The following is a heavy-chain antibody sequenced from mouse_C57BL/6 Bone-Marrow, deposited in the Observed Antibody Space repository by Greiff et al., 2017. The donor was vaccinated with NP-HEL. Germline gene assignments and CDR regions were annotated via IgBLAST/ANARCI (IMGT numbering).Heavy chain of an antibody. Sequence: EVKLQESGGGLVKPGGSLKLSCAASGFTFSSYAMSWVRQTPEKRLEWVATISDGGSYTYYPDNVKGRFTISRDNAKNNLYLQMSHLKSEDTAMYYCARARTNWDGDWYFDVWGTGTTVTVSS. CDR3: ARARTNWDGDWYFDV. CDR1: GFTFSSYA. CDR2: ISDGGSYT. D-gene: IGHD4-1*01. V-gene: IGHV5-4*03. J-gene: IGHJ1*03.